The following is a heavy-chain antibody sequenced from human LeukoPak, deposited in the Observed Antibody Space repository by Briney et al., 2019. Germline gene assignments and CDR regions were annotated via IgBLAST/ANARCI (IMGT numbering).Heavy chain of an antibody. CDR3: ACGYYDILTGSPPFDY. D-gene: IGHD3-9*01. J-gene: IGHJ4*02. Sequence: SETLSLTCTVSGFSVSSGSYYWGWIRQPPGKGLEWIVYIYYSGSTNYNPSLKSLITISVDTSKNQFSLKLSSVTAADTALYYCACGYYDILTGSPPFDYWGQGTLVTVSS. V-gene: IGHV4-61*01. CDR1: GFSVSSGSYY. CDR2: IYYSGST.